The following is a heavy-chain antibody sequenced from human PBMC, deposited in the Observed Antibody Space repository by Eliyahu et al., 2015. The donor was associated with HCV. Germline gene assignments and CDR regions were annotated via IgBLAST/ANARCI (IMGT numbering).Heavy chain of an antibody. CDR2: ISSISAYX. CDR1: XSTXXNYX. Sequence: EVHLVESGGGLVRPGGSLRLSCAASXSTXXNYXXXWVRQAPGKGLEWVSSISSISAYXYYADSVGGRFTISRDNAKNSLYLQMNSLRVEDTAVYYCARGARFCSGGSCTAYYYMDVWGKGTTVTVSS. D-gene: IGHD2-15*01. J-gene: IGHJ6*03. V-gene: IGHV3-21*01. CDR3: ARGARFCSGGSCTAYYYMDV.